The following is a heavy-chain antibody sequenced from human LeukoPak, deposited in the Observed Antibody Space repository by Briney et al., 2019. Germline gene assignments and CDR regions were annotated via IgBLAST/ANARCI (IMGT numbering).Heavy chain of an antibody. J-gene: IGHJ4*02. CDR1: GFTFSSYS. CDR2: ISSSSSYI. CDR3: ARDSGGWYYDSSGSLDFDY. D-gene: IGHD3-22*01. Sequence: GGSLRLSCAASGFTFSSYSMNWVRQAPGKGLEWVSSISSSSSYIYYAGSVKGRFTISRDNAKNSLYLQMNSLRAEDTAVYYCARDSGGWYYDSSGSLDFDYWGQGTLVTVSS. V-gene: IGHV3-21*01.